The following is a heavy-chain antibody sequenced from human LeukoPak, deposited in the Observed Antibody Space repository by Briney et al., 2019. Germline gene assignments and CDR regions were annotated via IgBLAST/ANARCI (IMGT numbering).Heavy chain of an antibody. Sequence: GESLKISCKGSGYSFTSYWIGWVRQMPGKGLEWMGIIYPGDSDTRYSPSFQGQVTISADKSISTAYLQWSSLKASDTAMYYCARTRVDDSSGYYPEEAFDIWGQGTMVTVSS. CDR1: GYSFTSYW. V-gene: IGHV5-51*01. CDR3: ARTRVDDSSGYYPEEAFDI. D-gene: IGHD3-22*01. J-gene: IGHJ3*02. CDR2: IYPGDSDT.